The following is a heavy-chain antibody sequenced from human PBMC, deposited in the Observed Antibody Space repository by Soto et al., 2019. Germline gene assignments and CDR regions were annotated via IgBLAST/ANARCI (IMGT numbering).Heavy chain of an antibody. Sequence: QVELVQSGAEVKKPGSSVKVSCQASEDTFRNYAISWVRQAPGQGLEWMGGIIPIFGTTKYAQNFQDRVTITAEESTSTTYMELSSLRAEDTAVYYCARRLDDRADEGFDVWGEGTAVTVSA. CDR1: EDTFRNYA. V-gene: IGHV1-69*01. CDR3: ARRLDDRADEGFDV. CDR2: IIPIFGTT. D-gene: IGHD3-16*01. J-gene: IGHJ3*01.